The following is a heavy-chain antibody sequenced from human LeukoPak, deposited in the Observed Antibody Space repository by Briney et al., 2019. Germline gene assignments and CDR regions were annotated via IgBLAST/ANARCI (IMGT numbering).Heavy chain of an antibody. CDR2: INPSGGST. CDR1: GYTFTSYY. Sequence: VASVKVSCKASGYTFTSYYMHWVRQAPGQGLEWMGIINPSGGSTSYAQKFQGRVTMTRDTSINTAYMELSRLRFDDTAVYYCARGNEIFGVITIKTWFDHWGQGTVVTVSS. V-gene: IGHV1-46*01. CDR3: ARGNEIFGVITIKTWFDH. J-gene: IGHJ5*02. D-gene: IGHD3-3*01.